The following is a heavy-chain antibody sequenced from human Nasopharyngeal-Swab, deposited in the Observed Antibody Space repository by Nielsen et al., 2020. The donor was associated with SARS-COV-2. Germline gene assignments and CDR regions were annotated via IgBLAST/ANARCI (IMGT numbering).Heavy chain of an antibody. CDR3: AKEKFGYSSGWYGW. CDR1: GFTFSSYA. D-gene: IGHD6-19*01. V-gene: IGHV3-23*01. CDR2: ISGSGGST. Sequence: GESLKISCAASGFTFSSYAMSWVRQAPGKGLEWVSAISGSGGSTYYADSVKGRFTISRDNSKNTLYLQMNSLRAEDTAVYYCAKEKFGYSSGWYGWRGQGTLVTVSS. J-gene: IGHJ4*02.